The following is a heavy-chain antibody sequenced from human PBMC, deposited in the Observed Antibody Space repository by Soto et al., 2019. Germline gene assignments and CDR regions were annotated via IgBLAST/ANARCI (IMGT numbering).Heavy chain of an antibody. CDR2: IIPMFGTP. CDR1: GGAVTDYI. V-gene: IGHV1-69*13. CDR3: AGGRDQPPVGLYFES. Sequence: SVKVSCKASGGAVTDYIFDWVRQAPGQGLEWMGGIIPMFGTPKYAQKFQHRVTISADVSTGTAYMELTRLRFDDTAVYYCAGGRDQPPVGLYFESWGEGTRVTVSS. D-gene: IGHD1-26*01. J-gene: IGHJ4*02.